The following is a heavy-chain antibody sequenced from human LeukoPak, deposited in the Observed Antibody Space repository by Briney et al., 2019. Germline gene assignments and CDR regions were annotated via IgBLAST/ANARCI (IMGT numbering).Heavy chain of an antibody. D-gene: IGHD4-17*01. CDR1: GFTFSSYS. V-gene: IGHV3-48*01. CDR2: ISSSSSTI. J-gene: IGHJ4*02. Sequence: GGSLRLSCAASGFTFSSYSMNWVRQAPGKGLEWVSYISSSSSTIYYADSVKGRFTISRDNAKNSLYLQMNSLRAEDTAVYYCAARWNDYGDPPEPLYFDYWGQGTLVTVSS. CDR3: AARWNDYGDPPEPLYFDY.